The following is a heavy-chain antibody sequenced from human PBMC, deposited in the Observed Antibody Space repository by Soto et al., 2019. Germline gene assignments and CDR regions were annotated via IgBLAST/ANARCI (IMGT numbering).Heavy chain of an antibody. V-gene: IGHV3-23*01. Sequence: EVQLLKSGGGLVQPGGSLRLSCVGSEFTFSNYAMNWVRQAPGEGPEWVALISSSGGTTYYADSVKGRFSISRDNSKNTLYLQMNSLRVEDTAIYYCAKDIQGRGATTGDDAFDIWRQGTMVTVSS. CDR2: ISSSGGTT. D-gene: IGHD1-1*01. CDR3: AKDIQGRGATTGDDAFDI. CDR1: EFTFSNYA. J-gene: IGHJ3*02.